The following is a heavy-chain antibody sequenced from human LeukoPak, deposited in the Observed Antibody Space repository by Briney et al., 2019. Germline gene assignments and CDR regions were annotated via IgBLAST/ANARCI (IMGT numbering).Heavy chain of an antibody. V-gene: IGHV3-23*01. CDR1: GFIFSSYA. CDR3: AKRRIAARFFDY. D-gene: IGHD6-6*01. J-gene: IGHJ4*02. Sequence: PGGSLRLSCAASGFIFSSYAMSWVRQAPGKGLEWVSAISGSGGSTYYADSVKGRFTISRDNSKNTLYLQMNSLRAEDTAVYYCAKRRIAARFFDYWGQGTLVTVSS. CDR2: ISGSGGST.